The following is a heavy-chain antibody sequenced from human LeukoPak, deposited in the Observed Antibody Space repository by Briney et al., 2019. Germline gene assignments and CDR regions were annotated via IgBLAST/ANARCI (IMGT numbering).Heavy chain of an antibody. Sequence: GGSLRLSCAATGFSFSDFGMHWVRQAPGKGLEWVALISSDGFNEYYADSVRGRFTISRDTSKNTLYLEMKSLRPVDTAIYYCARYSNHFYYSGMDVWGQGTTVTVSS. D-gene: IGHD2-21*01. CDR3: ARYSNHFYYSGMDV. V-gene: IGHV3-30-3*01. CDR2: ISSDGFNE. J-gene: IGHJ6*02. CDR1: GFSFSDFG.